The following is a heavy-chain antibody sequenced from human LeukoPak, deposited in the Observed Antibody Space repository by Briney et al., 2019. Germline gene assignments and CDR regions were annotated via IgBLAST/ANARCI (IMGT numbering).Heavy chain of an antibody. CDR1: GGSISSYY. V-gene: IGHV4-59*12. J-gene: IGHJ3*02. Sequence: SETLSLTCTVSGGSISSYYWSWIRQPPGKGLEWIGYIYHSGSTYYNPSLKSRVTISVDRSKNQFSLKLSSVTAADTAVYYCARDTADGYSNYVGALDIWGQGTMVTVSS. D-gene: IGHD4-11*01. CDR2: IYHSGST. CDR3: ARDTADGYSNYVGALDI.